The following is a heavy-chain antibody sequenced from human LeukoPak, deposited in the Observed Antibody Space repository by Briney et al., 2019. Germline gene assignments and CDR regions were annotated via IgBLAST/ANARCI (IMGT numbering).Heavy chain of an antibody. V-gene: IGHV3-23*03. CDR2: IYAGGGT. Sequence: GGSLRLSCAASGFTFSSYAMSWVRQAPGKGLEWVSLIYAGGGTYYADSVRGRFTISRDKSKNTLYFQLNSLRAEDTAVYYCARTRGTYYFDYWGQGALVTVSS. D-gene: IGHD1-14*01. CDR1: GFTFSSYA. CDR3: ARTRGTYYFDY. J-gene: IGHJ4*02.